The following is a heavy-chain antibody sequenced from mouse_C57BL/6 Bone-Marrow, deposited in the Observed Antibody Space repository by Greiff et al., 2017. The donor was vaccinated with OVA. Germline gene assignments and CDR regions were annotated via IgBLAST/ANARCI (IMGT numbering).Heavy chain of an antibody. V-gene: IGHV3-6*01. Sequence: EVKLVESGPGLVKPSQSLSLTCSVTGYSITSGYYWNWIRQFPGNKLEWMGYISYDGSNNYNPSLKNRISITRDTSKNQFFLKLNSVTTEDTATYYCAGNDYDVAMDYWGQGTSVTVSS. CDR3: AGNDYDVAMDY. CDR1: GYSITSGYY. CDR2: ISYDGSN. D-gene: IGHD2-4*01. J-gene: IGHJ4*01.